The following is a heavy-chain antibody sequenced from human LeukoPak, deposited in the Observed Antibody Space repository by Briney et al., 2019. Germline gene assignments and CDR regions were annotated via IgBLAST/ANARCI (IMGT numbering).Heavy chain of an antibody. CDR2: IIPILGIA. J-gene: IGHJ5*02. CDR3: AKGRSTFTIFPSSDP. V-gene: IGHV1-69*04. Sequence: RASVKVSCKASGGTFSSYAISWVRQAPGQGLEWMGRIIPILGIANYAQKFQGRVTITADKSTSTAYMELSSLRAEDTAVYYCAKGRSTFTIFPSSDPWGQGTLVTVSS. CDR1: GGTFSSYA. D-gene: IGHD3-3*01.